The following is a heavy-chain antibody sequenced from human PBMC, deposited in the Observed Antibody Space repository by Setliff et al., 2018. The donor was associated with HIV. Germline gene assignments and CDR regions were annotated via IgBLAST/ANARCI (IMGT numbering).Heavy chain of an antibody. CDR3: ARVGSYWSTFDY. D-gene: IGHD1-26*01. CDR2: INTETGNP. J-gene: IGHJ4*02. Sequence: ASVKVSCKASGYTLTTYGISWVRQAPGQGLEWMGWINTETGNPMYAQRFTGRFVFSLDTSVSTAYLQINSLKTEDTAMYYCARVGSYWSTFDYWGQGGRGTVS. CDR1: GYTLTTYG. V-gene: IGHV7-4-1*02.